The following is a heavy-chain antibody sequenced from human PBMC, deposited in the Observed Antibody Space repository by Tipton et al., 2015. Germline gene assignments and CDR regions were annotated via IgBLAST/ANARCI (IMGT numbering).Heavy chain of an antibody. V-gene: IGHV3-7*01. J-gene: IGHJ6*01. CDR3: ARGYRMDV. CDR1: GLTFRSYW. CDR2: IKQDGSEK. Sequence: SLRLSCAASGLTFRSYWMSWVRQAPGKGLEWVANIKQDGSEKYYVDSVKGRFTISRDNAKNSLYLQMNSLGAEDTAVYYCARGYRMDVWGQGTTVTVSS.